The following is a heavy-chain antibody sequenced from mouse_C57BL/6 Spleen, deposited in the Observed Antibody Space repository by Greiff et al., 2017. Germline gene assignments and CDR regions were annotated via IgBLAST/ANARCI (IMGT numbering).Heavy chain of an antibody. D-gene: IGHD1-1*01. Sequence: VKLQESGAELVKPGASVKISCKASGYAFSSYWMTWVKQRPGKGLEWIGQIYPGDGDTNYNGKFKGKATLTADKSSSTAYMQLSSLTSEDSAVYFCARWGLTTGYWGQGTTRTVSS. CDR3: ARWGLTTGY. J-gene: IGHJ2*01. CDR2: IYPGDGDT. CDR1: GYAFSSYW. V-gene: IGHV1-80*01.